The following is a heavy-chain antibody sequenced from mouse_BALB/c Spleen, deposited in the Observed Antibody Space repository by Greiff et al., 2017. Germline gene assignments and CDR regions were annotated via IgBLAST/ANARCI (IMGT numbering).Heavy chain of an antibody. CDR1: GYTFTSYW. D-gene: IGHD2-2*01. J-gene: IGHJ3*01. Sequence: QVQLQQSGAELAKPGASVKMSCKASGYTFTSYWMHWVKQRPGQGLEWIGYINPSTGYTEYNQKFKDKATLTADKSSSTAYMQLSSLTSEDSAVYYCARGGIYYGYGFAYWGQGTLVTVSA. CDR2: INPSTGYT. CDR3: ARGGIYYGYGFAY. V-gene: IGHV1-7*01.